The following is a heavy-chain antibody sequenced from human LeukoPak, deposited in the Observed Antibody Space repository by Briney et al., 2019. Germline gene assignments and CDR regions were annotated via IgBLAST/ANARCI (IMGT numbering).Heavy chain of an antibody. CDR2: ISGSGGST. V-gene: IGHV3-23*01. CDR3: AKGVAVTGTSSWFDP. CDR1: GFTFSSYA. D-gene: IGHD6-19*01. J-gene: IGHJ5*02. Sequence: GGSLRLSCAASGFTFSSYAMSWVRQAPGKGLEWVSAISGSGGSTYYAHSVKGRFTISRDNSKNTLYLQMNSLRAEDTAVYYCAKGVAVTGTSSWFDPWGQGTLVTVSS.